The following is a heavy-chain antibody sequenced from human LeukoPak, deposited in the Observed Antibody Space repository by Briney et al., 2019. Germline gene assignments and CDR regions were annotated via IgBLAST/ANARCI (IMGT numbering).Heavy chain of an antibody. Sequence: GGSLRLSCTVSGFTVSINSMSWVRQAPGKGLEWVSFIYSGGNTHYSDSVKGRFTISRDNSKDTLYLQMNSLRAEDTAVYYCARRAGEYSHPYDYWGQGTLVTVSS. V-gene: IGHV3-53*01. CDR1: GFTVSINS. CDR2: IYSGGNT. D-gene: IGHD4-17*01. J-gene: IGHJ4*02. CDR3: ARRAGEYSHPYDY.